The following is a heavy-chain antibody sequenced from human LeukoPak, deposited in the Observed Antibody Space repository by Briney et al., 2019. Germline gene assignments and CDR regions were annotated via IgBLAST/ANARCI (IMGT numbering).Heavy chain of an antibody. CDR3: ARDRGLAYYFEY. D-gene: IGHD2-15*01. Sequence: SETLSLTCTVSGGSISSYYWSWIRQPPGKGLEWIGYIYYSGSTNYNPSLKSRVTISVDTSKNQFSLKLRSVTAADTAVYYCARDRGLAYYFEYWGQGTLVTVSS. J-gene: IGHJ4*02. CDR1: GGSISSYY. V-gene: IGHV4-59*01. CDR2: IYYSGST.